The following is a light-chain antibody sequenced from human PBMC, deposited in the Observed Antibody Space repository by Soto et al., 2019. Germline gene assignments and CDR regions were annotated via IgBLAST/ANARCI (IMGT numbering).Light chain of an antibody. CDR3: QQYGTSPQT. CDR1: QSVRSRY. V-gene: IGKV3-20*01. Sequence: EIVLTQSPGTLSLSPGERATLSCRASQSVRSRYLAWYQQKPGQAPRLLIYGSSSRPPGIPDRVSGSGSGTEFTLTISRLEPEDCAVYYCQQYGTSPQTFGQGTKVEIK. CDR2: GSS. J-gene: IGKJ1*01.